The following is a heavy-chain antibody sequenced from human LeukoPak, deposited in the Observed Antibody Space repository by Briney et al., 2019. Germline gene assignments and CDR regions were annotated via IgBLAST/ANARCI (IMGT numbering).Heavy chain of an antibody. CDR1: GGTFISYA. J-gene: IGHJ4*02. V-gene: IGHV1-69*13. CDR2: IIPIFGTA. D-gene: IGHD2-2*01. Sequence: SVKVSCKASGGTFISYAISWVRQAPGQGLEWMGGIIPIFGTANYAQKFQGRVTITADESTSTAYMELSSLRSEDTAVYYCARDMQAGREGNYWGQGTLVTVSS. CDR3: ARDMQAGREGNY.